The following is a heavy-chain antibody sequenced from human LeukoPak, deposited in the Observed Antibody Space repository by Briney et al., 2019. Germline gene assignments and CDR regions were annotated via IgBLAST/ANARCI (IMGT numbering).Heavy chain of an antibody. CDR3: ARHSRDCPNGVCYPRYFDY. CDR2: IYPGDSDP. CDR1: GYSFTSHW. V-gene: IGHV5-51*01. D-gene: IGHD2-8*01. J-gene: IGHJ4*02. Sequence: RGESLKISCKASGYSFTSHWIGWVRQMPGKGLEWMGIIYPGDSDPRYSPSFPGQVTISADKSISTAYLQWSSLKASDTAMYYCARHSRDCPNGVCYPRYFDYWGQGTLVTVSS.